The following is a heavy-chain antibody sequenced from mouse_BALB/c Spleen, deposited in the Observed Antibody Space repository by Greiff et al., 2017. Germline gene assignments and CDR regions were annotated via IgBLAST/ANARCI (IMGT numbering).Heavy chain of an antibody. CDR2: ISSGGSYT. D-gene: IGHD1-1*01. V-gene: IGHV5-6-4*01. J-gene: IGHJ4*01. Sequence: EVKLMESGGGLVKPGGSLKLSCAASGFTFSSYTMSWVRQTPEKRLEWVATISSGGSYTYYPDSVKGRFTISRDNAKNTLYLQMSSLKSEDTAMYYCTRDGDYYGSSYYAMDYWGQGTSVTVSS. CDR3: TRDGDYYGSSYYAMDY. CDR1: GFTFSSYT.